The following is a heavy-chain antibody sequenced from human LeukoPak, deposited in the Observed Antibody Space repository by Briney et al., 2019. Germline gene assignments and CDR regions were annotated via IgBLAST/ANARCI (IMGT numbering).Heavy chain of an antibody. V-gene: IGHV3-7*01. Sequence: GGSLRLSCAASGFTFSSYWMSWVRQAPGKGLEWVANIKQDGSEKYYVDSVRGRFTISRDNAKNSLYLQMNSLRAEDTAVYYCARDYPIAVAGPRWYYYYYMDVWGKGTTVTISS. CDR1: GFTFSSYW. D-gene: IGHD6-19*01. CDR2: IKQDGSEK. J-gene: IGHJ6*03. CDR3: ARDYPIAVAGPRWYYYYYMDV.